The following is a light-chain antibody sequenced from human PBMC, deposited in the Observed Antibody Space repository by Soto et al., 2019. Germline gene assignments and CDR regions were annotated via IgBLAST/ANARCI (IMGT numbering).Light chain of an antibody. Sequence: DIHMTQSPSTLSASVGDRVTITCRASQSVSPWLAWSQQKAGKPPKLLIYKASTLESGVPSRFSASESGTEFTLTISSLQPDDFATYYCHHYNSYPWTFGQGTKVDIK. CDR1: QSVSPW. CDR2: KAS. J-gene: IGKJ1*01. CDR3: HHYNSYPWT. V-gene: IGKV1-5*03.